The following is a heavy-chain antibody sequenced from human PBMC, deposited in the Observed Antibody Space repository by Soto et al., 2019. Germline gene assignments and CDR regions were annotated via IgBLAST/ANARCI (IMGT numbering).Heavy chain of an antibody. J-gene: IGHJ1*01. CDR3: AKTHYSGWTNEYFQH. CDR1: GFTFSSYA. CDR2: ISGSGGST. D-gene: IGHD6-19*01. Sequence: EVQLLESGEGLVQPGGSLRLSCAASGFTFSSYAMSWVRQAPGKGLEWVSAISGSGGSTYYADSVKGRFTISRDNSKNTLYLQMNSLRAEDTAVYYCAKTHYSGWTNEYFQHWGQGTLVTVSS. V-gene: IGHV3-23*01.